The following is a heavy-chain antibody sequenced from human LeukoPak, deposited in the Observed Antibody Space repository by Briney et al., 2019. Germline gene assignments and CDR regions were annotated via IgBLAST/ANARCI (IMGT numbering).Heavy chain of an antibody. V-gene: IGHV3-21*06. CDR3: ARGGAARPDY. CDR2: ISSSSSSI. J-gene: IGHJ4*02. D-gene: IGHD6-6*01. Sequence: GGSLRLSCAASGFTFRNYGMNWVRQAPGKGLEWVSYISSSSSSINYADSVKGRFTISRDNAQNSLYLQMNSLRGEGTAVYYCARGGAARPDYWGQGTLVTVSS. CDR1: GFTFRNYG.